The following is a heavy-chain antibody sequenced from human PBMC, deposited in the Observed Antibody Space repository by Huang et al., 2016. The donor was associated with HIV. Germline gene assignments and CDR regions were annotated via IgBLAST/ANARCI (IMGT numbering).Heavy chain of an antibody. CDR1: GYTFNGYW. D-gene: IGHD2-2*01. CDR2: IDTVAQDT. J-gene: IGHJ3*02. V-gene: IGHV5-51*01. CDR3: ARQGVGDFVVEPTGLGAFDI. Sequence: EVQLVQSGAVVKKPGESLKISCKGSGYTFNGYWIGWVRQMPGKGMEWMGLIDTVAQDTTDSRAFQGQVTISADKSVSTAYLQWSGLKASDTAMYYCARQGVGDFVVEPTGLGAFDIWGQGTMVTVSS.